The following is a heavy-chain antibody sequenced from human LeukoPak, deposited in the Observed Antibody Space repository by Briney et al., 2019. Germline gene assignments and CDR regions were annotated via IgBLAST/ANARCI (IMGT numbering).Heavy chain of an antibody. CDR1: GFTFSSYA. J-gene: IGHJ4*02. CDR2: ISYDGSNK. Sequence: PGGSLRLSCAASGFTFSSYAMHWVRQAPGKGLEWVAVISYDGSNKYYADSVKGRFTISRDNSKNTLYLQMNSLRAEDTAVYYCARDALGMLVLFSYYFDYWGQGTLVTVSS. V-gene: IGHV3-30-3*01. CDR3: ARDALGMLVLFSYYFDY. D-gene: IGHD6-13*01.